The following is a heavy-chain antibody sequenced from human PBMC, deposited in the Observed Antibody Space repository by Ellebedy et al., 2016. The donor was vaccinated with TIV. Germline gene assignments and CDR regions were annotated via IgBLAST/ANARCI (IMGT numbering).Heavy chain of an antibody. CDR3: ARGSDTAMFTGAY. D-gene: IGHD5-18*01. Sequence: ASVKVSCKTSGYTFTGYDLHWVRQAPGQGLEWMGWISPHSGAAYYAQKFQGRVTLTRDTSSSTAYMEMSSLKSDETAVYYCARGSDTAMFTGAYWGQGTLVIVSS. CDR1: GYTFTGYD. V-gene: IGHV1-2*02. J-gene: IGHJ4*02. CDR2: ISPHSGAA.